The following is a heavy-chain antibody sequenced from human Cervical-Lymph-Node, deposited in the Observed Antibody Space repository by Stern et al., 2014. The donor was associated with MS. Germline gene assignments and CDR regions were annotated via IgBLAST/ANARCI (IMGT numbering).Heavy chain of an antibody. D-gene: IGHD4-17*01. J-gene: IGHJ4*02. CDR3: ARAKGRFDGDYVMFDY. CDR1: GGSISGYY. CDR2: IYYSGST. V-gene: IGHV4-59*01. Sequence: QVQLVQSGPGLVKPSETLSLTCTVSGGSISGYYCIWIRQPPGKGLEWIGYIYYSGSTNYTPSVKSRASISVDTSKNQFSLKLSSVTPADTAVYYCARAKGRFDGDYVMFDYWGQGTLVTVSS.